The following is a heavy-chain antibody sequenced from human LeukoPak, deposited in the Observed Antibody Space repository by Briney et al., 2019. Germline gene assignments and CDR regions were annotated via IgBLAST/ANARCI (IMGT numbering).Heavy chain of an antibody. Sequence: SGGSLRLSCAASGFTFSSYGMHWVRQAPGKGLEWVAVISYDGSNKYYADSVKGRFTISRDNSKNTLYLQMGSLRAEDMAVYYCARADGDLIDYWGQGTLVTVSS. J-gene: IGHJ4*02. CDR2: ISYDGSNK. CDR1: GFTFSSYG. CDR3: ARADGDLIDY. D-gene: IGHD4-17*01. V-gene: IGHV3-30*03.